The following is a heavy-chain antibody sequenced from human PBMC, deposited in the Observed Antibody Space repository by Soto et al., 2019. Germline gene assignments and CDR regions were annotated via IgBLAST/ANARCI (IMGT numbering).Heavy chain of an antibody. CDR3: ARLRGYDSPQSPTPPRYYYGMDV. D-gene: IGHD5-12*01. CDR2: INPSGGST. V-gene: IGHV1-46*01. Sequence: ASVKVSCKASGYTFTSYYMHWVRQAPGQGLEWMGIINPSGGSTSYAQKFQGRVTMTRDTSTSTVYMELSSLRSEDTAMYYCARLRGYDSPQSPTPPRYYYGMDVWGQGTTVTVSS. J-gene: IGHJ6*02. CDR1: GYTFTSYY.